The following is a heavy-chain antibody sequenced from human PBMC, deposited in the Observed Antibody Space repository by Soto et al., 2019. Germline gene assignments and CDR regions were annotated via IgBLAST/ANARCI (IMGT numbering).Heavy chain of an antibody. CDR1: GVSMGSGDYY. Sequence: QVQLQESGPGLVKPSQTLSLTCTVSGVSMGSGDYYWTWIRQPPGKGLEWIGYIYYIGTTFYNPSLESRVNISIDTSKNHFSLRLTSVTAADTAVSYCSRGSTYYCFLTWGQGTLLTVSS. V-gene: IGHV4-30-4*01. CDR2: IYYIGTT. D-gene: IGHD3-10*01. J-gene: IGHJ5*02. CDR3: SRGSTYYCFLT.